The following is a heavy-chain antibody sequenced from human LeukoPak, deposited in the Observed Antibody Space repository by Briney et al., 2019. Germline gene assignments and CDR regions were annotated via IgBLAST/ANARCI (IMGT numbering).Heavy chain of an antibody. J-gene: IGHJ5*02. D-gene: IGHD3-3*01. V-gene: IGHV4-61*02. CDR3: ARDGPFTIFGVVIT. CDR2: IYTSGST. Sequence: SETLSLTCTVSGGSISSGSYYWSWIRQPAGKGLEWIGRIYTSGSTNYNPSLKSRVTISVDTSKNQFSLKLSSVTAADTAVYYCARDGPFTIFGVVITWGQGTLVTVSS. CDR1: GGSISSGSYY.